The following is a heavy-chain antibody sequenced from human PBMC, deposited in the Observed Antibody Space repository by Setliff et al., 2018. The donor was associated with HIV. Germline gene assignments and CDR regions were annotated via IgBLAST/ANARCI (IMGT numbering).Heavy chain of an antibody. D-gene: IGHD6-6*01. V-gene: IGHV5-51*01. Sequence: GESLKISCKGSGYSFTCYWVAWVRQMPGKGLEWMGIIYPDDSDTRYSPSFQDQVTISVDKSISTAYLQWSSLKASDTAMYYCARTIASRPKYYYYAMDFWGQGTTVTVSS. CDR3: ARTIASRPKYYYYAMDF. CDR1: GYSFTCYW. CDR2: IYPDDSDT. J-gene: IGHJ6*02.